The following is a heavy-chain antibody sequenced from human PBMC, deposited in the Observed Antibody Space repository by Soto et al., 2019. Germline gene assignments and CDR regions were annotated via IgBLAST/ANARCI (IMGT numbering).Heavy chain of an antibody. Sequence: EVQLVESGGGLVQPGGSLRLSCAASGFTVSSNYMSWVRQAPGKGLEWVSVIYSGGSTYYADSVKGRFTISRDNSKNTLYLQMNSLRAEDTAVYYCARRGDSPDFGKRGAFDIWGQGTMVTVSS. CDR1: GFTVSSNY. V-gene: IGHV3-66*04. CDR2: IYSGGST. D-gene: IGHD3-3*01. CDR3: ARRGDSPDFGKRGAFDI. J-gene: IGHJ3*02.